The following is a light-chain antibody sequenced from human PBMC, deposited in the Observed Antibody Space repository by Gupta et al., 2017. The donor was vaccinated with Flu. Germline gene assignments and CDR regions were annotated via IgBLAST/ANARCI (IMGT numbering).Light chain of an antibody. CDR3: AASDDRINKWV. J-gene: IGLJ3*02. Sequence: QIPATAPNLLILSDNQRPSGIPDRFSGSKSGTYASPDISGLQSEDEADDYCAASDDRINKWVLGGGTQLTVI. V-gene: IGLV1-44*01. CDR2: SDN.